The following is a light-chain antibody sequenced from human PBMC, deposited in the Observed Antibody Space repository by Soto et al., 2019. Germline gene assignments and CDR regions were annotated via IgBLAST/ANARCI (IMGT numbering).Light chain of an antibody. CDR2: EVS. Sequence: QSPLTQPASVYGSPGQSVTISCTGTSSDVGGYNYVSWYQQLPGKAPKLMIYEVSDRPSGVSNRFSGSKSGNTASLTISGLQAEDEADYYCSSYTSSSLYVFGTGTNVTVL. J-gene: IGLJ1*01. CDR1: SSDVGGYNY. V-gene: IGLV2-14*01. CDR3: SSYTSSSLYV.